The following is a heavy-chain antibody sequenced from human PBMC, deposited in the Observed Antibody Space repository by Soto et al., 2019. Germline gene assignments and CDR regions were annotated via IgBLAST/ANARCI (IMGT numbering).Heavy chain of an antibody. V-gene: IGHV3-13*01. Sequence: EVQLVESGGGLVQPGGSLRLSCAASGFTFSSHDMHWVRQVTGKGLEWVSGIDSAGDAKYPASVKGRFTISRENAKNSGHLQRNSLRAGDTAVYYCARGGILGVSWNWSDTWGQGTLVTVSS. CDR2: IDSAGDA. D-gene: IGHD3-10*01. J-gene: IGHJ5*02. CDR1: GFTFSSHD. CDR3: ARGGILGVSWNWSDT.